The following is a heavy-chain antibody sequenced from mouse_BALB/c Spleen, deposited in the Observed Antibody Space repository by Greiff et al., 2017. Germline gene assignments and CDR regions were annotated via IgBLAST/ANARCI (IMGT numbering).Heavy chain of an antibody. Sequence: VQLKQSGAELVKPGASVKLSCTASGFNIKDTYMHWVKQRPEQGLEWIGRIDPANGNTKYDPKFQGKATITADTSSNTAYLQLSSLTSEDTAVYYCASYYGFPFAYWGQGTLVTVSA. CDR1: GFNIKDTY. D-gene: IGHD2-2*01. CDR2: IDPANGNT. V-gene: IGHV14-3*02. J-gene: IGHJ3*01. CDR3: ASYYGFPFAY.